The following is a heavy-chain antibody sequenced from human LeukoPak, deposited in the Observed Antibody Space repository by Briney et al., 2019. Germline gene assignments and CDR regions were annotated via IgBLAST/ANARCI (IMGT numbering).Heavy chain of an antibody. CDR3: ARESGGEYYFDY. V-gene: IGHV3-33*01. Sequence: PGGSLRLSCAASGFTFSSYGMHWVRQAPGKGLEWVAVIWYDGSNKYYADSVKGRFTISRDNSKNTLYLQVNSLRAEDTAVYYCARESGGEYYFDYWGQGTLVTVSS. D-gene: IGHD6-25*01. CDR2: IWYDGSNK. CDR1: GFTFSSYG. J-gene: IGHJ4*02.